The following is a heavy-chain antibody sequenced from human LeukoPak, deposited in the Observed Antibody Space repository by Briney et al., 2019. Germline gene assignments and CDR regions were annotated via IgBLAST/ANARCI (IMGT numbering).Heavy chain of an antibody. J-gene: IGHJ4*02. CDR3: ANGCSSTTCFLGGFDY. CDR1: GYTFTGYY. Sequence: GASVKVSCKASGYTFTGYYMHWVRQAPGQGLEWMGWINPNSGGTNYAQKFQGRVTMTRDTSISTAYMELSRLRSDDTAVYYCANGCSSTTCFLGGFDYWGQGTLVTVSS. CDR2: INPNSGGT. D-gene: IGHD2-2*01. V-gene: IGHV1-2*02.